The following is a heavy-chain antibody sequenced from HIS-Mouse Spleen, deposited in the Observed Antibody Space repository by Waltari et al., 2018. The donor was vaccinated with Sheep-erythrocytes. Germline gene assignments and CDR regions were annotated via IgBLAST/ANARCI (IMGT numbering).Heavy chain of an antibody. D-gene: IGHD6-6*01. CDR1: GGSFSGYY. Sequence: QVQLQQWGAGLLKPSETLSLTCAVYGGSFSGYYWIWIRQPPGKGLEWIGEINHSGSTHNPPALKGRVTISVDTSKNHFSLKLRSVTAADTAVYYCARALSIAARPNWFDPWGQGTLVTVSS. CDR2: INHSGST. V-gene: IGHV4-34*01. J-gene: IGHJ5*02. CDR3: ARALSIAARPNWFDP.